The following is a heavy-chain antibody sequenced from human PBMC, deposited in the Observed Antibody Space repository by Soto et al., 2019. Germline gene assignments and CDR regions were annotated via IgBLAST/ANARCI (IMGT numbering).Heavy chain of an antibody. CDR3: ARDVTMVRAYGMDV. J-gene: IGHJ6*02. CDR2: IYYSGST. D-gene: IGHD3-10*01. V-gene: IGHV4-30-4*01. Sequence: SETLSLTCAVSGGSISSSNYWSWIRQPPGKGLEWIGYIYYSGSTYYNPSLKSRVTISVDTSKNQFSLKLSSVTAADTAVYYCARDVTMVRAYGMDVWGQGTTVTVSS. CDR1: GGSISSSNY.